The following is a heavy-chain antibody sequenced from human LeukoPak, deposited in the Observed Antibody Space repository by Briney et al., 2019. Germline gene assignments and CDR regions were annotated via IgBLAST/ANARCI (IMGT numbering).Heavy chain of an antibody. CDR2: IYYSGST. V-gene: IGHV4-31*03. Sequence: SQTLSLTCTVSGGSISSGGYYWSWIRQHPGKGLEWIGYIYYSGSTYYNPSLKSRVTISVDTSKNQFSLKLSSVTAADTAVYYCARDGRVRGGRDYFDYWGQGTLVTVSS. CDR3: ARDGRVRGGRDYFDY. J-gene: IGHJ4*02. CDR1: GGSISSGGYY. D-gene: IGHD3-10*01.